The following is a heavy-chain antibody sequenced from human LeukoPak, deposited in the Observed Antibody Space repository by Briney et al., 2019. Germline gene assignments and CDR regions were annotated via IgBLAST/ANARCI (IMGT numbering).Heavy chain of an antibody. CDR3: ARVYGGVWGSSRYWYNWFDP. CDR2: ISHSGST. Sequence: SETLSLTCAVSGASFSGYYWNWIRQPPGKGLEWIGEISHSGSTNYNPSLKSRVTISVDASNKQFPLKLSSVTAADTAVYYCARVYGGVWGSSRYWYNWFDPWGQGTLVTVSS. CDR1: GASFSGYY. D-gene: IGHD3-16*02. J-gene: IGHJ5*02. V-gene: IGHV4-34*01.